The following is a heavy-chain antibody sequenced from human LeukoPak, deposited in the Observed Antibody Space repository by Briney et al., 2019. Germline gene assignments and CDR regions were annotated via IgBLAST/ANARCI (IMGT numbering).Heavy chain of an antibody. J-gene: IGHJ4*02. D-gene: IGHD3-9*01. CDR2: IKEDGTAK. CDR3: ARGGNILTPGY. V-gene: IGHV3-7*01. CDR1: GFTFSNSW. Sequence: GGSLRLSCAASGFTFSNSWMAWVRQAPGKGLEWVGNIKEDGTAKNYVVSVRGRFTISRDNAKNSLYLQMNSLRAEDTAVYYCARGGNILTPGYWGQGTLVTVSS.